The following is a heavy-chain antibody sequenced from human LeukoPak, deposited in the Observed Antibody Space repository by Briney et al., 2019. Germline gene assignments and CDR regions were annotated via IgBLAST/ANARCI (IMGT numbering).Heavy chain of an antibody. CDR2: IWYDGSNK. J-gene: IGHJ4*02. V-gene: IGHV3-33*01. CDR3: ARNYGSGSYYPFDY. CDR1: GFTFSTYG. Sequence: GGSLRLSCAASGFTFSTYGMHWVRQATGKGLEWVAVIWYDGSNKYYADSVKGRFTISRDNSKNTLYLQMNSLRAEDTAVYYCARNYGSGSYYPFDYWGQGTLVTVSS. D-gene: IGHD3-10*01.